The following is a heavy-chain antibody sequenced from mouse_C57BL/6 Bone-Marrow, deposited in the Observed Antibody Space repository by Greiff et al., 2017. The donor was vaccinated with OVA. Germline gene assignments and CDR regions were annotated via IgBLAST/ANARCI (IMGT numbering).Heavy chain of an antibody. J-gene: IGHJ4*01. V-gene: IGHV5-12*01. CDR3: ASTVVATDAMDY. CDR1: GFTFSDYY. Sequence: EVMLVESGGGLVQPGGSLKLSCAASGFTFSDYYMYWVRQTPEKRLEWVAYISNGGGSTYYPDTVKGRFTISRDNAKNTLYLQMRRLKSEDTAMYYCASTVVATDAMDYWGQGTSVTVSS. CDR2: ISNGGGST. D-gene: IGHD1-1*01.